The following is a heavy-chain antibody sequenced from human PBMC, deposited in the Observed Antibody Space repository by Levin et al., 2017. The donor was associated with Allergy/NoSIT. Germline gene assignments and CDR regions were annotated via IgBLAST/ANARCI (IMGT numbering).Heavy chain of an antibody. V-gene: IGHV3-7*04. CDR1: GFTFRTYW. CDR2: INEDGSEK. J-gene: IGHJ3*02. Sequence: GESLKISCAVSGFTFRTYWMSWVRQAPGKGLEWVASINEDGSEKYYVDSVKGRFTIPRDNVKNSLYLQMNSLRAEDTAVYYCARDERQQRSAFDIWGQGTMVTVSS. D-gene: IGHD6-13*01. CDR3: ARDERQQRSAFDI.